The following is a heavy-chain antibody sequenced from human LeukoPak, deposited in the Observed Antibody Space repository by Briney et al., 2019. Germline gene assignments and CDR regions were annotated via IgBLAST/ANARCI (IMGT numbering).Heavy chain of an antibody. Sequence: GGSLRLSCAASGFTFRSNWMNWLRQAPGKGLEWVAHVQPDGSAKIYADSVKGRFTISRDNAKDSVYLQMNSLRVEDTAVYYCARDFFGWSSLGHWGQGTLVTVSS. CDR2: VQPDGSAK. V-gene: IGHV3-7*01. J-gene: IGHJ1*01. CDR1: GFTFRSNW. CDR3: ARDFFGWSSLGH. D-gene: IGHD6-19*01.